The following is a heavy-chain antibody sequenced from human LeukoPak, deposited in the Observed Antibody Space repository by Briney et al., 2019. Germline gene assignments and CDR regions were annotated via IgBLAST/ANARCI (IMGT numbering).Heavy chain of an antibody. D-gene: IGHD3-3*01. V-gene: IGHV3-23*01. Sequence: GGSLRLSCAASGFTFSSYAMSWVRQAPGKGLEWVSAISGGGGSTYYADSVKGRFTISRDNSKNTLYLQMNSLRAEDTAVYYCAKRLRDFWSGSDYWGQGTLVTVSS. CDR3: AKRLRDFWSGSDY. CDR2: ISGGGGST. J-gene: IGHJ4*02. CDR1: GFTFSSYA.